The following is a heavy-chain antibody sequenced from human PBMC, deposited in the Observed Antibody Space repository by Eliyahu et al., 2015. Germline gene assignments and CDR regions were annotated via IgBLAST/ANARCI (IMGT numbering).Heavy chain of an antibody. V-gene: IGHV3-23*04. CDR2: ISASGGRX. CDR3: VKIATTSNTDH. Sequence: EVQLVESGGDLVQPGGSLRLSCAAXGFTFSSYAMSWVRQASGKGLEWVSVISASGGRXYYADSVKGRLTISRDNPKNTLYLQMNSLRAEDTATYYCVKIATTSNTDHWGQGTLVTVSS. J-gene: IGHJ4*02. D-gene: IGHD1/OR15-1a*01. CDR1: GFTFSSYA.